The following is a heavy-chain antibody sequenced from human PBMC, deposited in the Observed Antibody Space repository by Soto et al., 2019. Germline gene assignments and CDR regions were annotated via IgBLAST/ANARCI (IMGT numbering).Heavy chain of an antibody. J-gene: IGHJ5*02. D-gene: IGHD6-25*01. CDR1: GGSISSYY. CDR3: ARPHGGSSGWDNWFDP. Sequence: QVQLQESGPGLVKPSETLSLTCTVSGGSISSYYWSWIRQPPGKGLEWIGYIHYSGSTNYNPSLKSRVTISVDTSKNEFSLKLNSVTAADTAVYYCARPHGGSSGWDNWFDPWGKGTLVTVSS. CDR2: IHYSGST. V-gene: IGHV4-59*01.